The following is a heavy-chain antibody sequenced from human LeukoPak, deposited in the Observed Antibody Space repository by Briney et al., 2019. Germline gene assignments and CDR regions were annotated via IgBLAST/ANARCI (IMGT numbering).Heavy chain of an antibody. CDR2: IPSSGPVT. Sequence: GRSLRPSCAAAGFTFSSYAMSWVRQAPGKGMEWVSGIPSSGPVTYYADSVKGRFTISRDNSKNTLYLQMNSLRAEDTAVYYCAKMEYYDSGSYSFYYMDVWGKETTVTVSS. D-gene: IGHD3-10*01. V-gene: IGHV3-23*01. J-gene: IGHJ6*03. CDR1: GFTFSSYA. CDR3: AKMEYYDSGSYSFYYMDV.